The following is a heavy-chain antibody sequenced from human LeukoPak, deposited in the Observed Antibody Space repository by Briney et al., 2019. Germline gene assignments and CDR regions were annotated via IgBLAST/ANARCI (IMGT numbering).Heavy chain of an antibody. D-gene: IGHD3-10*01. CDR1: GYTFTGYY. J-gene: IGHJ4*02. CDR3: ARGGLLWFGEGGYYSDY. Sequence: GASVKVSCKASGYTFTGYYMHWVRQAPGQGLEWMGWINPNSGGTNYAQKFQGRVTMTRDTSISTAYMELSRLRSDDTAVYYCARGGLLWFGEGGYYSDYWGQGTLVTVSS. CDR2: INPNSGGT. V-gene: IGHV1-2*02.